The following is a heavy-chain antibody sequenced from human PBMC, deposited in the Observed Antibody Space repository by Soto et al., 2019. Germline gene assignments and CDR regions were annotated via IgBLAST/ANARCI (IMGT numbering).Heavy chain of an antibody. Sequence: GGSLRLSCAASGFTFSSYAMSWVRQAPGKGLEWVSTISVGGGSTYYADSVKGRLTISRDNSKNMLYLQMNSLRVEDTAVYFCAKGARGCGNVVCSFQQWGQGTLVTVSS. V-gene: IGHV3-23*01. CDR3: AKGARGCGNVVCSFQQ. CDR2: ISVGGGST. D-gene: IGHD2-8*01. CDR1: GFTFSSYA. J-gene: IGHJ1*01.